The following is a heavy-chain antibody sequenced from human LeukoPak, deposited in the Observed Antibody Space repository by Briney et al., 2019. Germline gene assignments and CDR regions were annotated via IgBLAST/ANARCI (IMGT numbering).Heavy chain of an antibody. Sequence: GGSLRLSCAAPGFTFSSHGMHWVRQAPGKGLEWVAVIWYDGSDKYYADPVKGRFTISRDNSKNTLYLQMNSLRVEDTAVYYCARDHDQYSNGFWGQGTLVTVSS. V-gene: IGHV3-33*01. D-gene: IGHD5-18*01. CDR3: ARDHDQYSNGF. J-gene: IGHJ4*02. CDR2: IWYDGSDK. CDR1: GFTFSSHG.